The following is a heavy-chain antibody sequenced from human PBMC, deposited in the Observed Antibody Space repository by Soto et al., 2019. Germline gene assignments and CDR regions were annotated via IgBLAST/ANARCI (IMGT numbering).Heavy chain of an antibody. Sequence: QVQLVQSGAEGKKPGASVKVSCKASGYTFTGYYMHWVRQAPGQGPEWMGWINPNNGVTNYVQKFQGRVTMTRDTSITTAYMELSRLRSDDTAVYYCARMGTTVKAFDIWCQGTMVTVSS. V-gene: IGHV1-2*02. CDR3: ARMGTTVKAFDI. CDR2: INPNNGVT. J-gene: IGHJ3*02. CDR1: GYTFTGYY. D-gene: IGHD4-17*01.